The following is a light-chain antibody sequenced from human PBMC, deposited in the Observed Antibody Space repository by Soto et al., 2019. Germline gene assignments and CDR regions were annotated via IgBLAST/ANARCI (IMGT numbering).Light chain of an antibody. Sequence: EIMLTQSPGTLSVSPGERATLSCRASQSVSSNLAWNQQKPGQAPRLLIYDASTRATGIPARFSGSGSGTEFTLTISSLQSEDFAIYYCQQYNNWPPWTFGQGTKVDIK. V-gene: IGKV3-15*01. CDR3: QQYNNWPPWT. J-gene: IGKJ1*01. CDR2: DAS. CDR1: QSVSSN.